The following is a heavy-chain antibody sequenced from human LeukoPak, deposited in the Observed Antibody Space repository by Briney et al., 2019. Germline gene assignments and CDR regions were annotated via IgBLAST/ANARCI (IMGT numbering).Heavy chain of an antibody. CDR2: IFPGDSDT. D-gene: IGHD5-18*01. J-gene: IGHJ5*02. CDR1: GYSFTTYW. V-gene: IGHV5-51*01. Sequence: GESLKISCKASGYSFTTYWIAWVRQMPGKGLEWMGIIFPGDSDTRYSPSFQGQVTISADKTISTAYLQWSSLKASDTAMYYCARHLRLWQNWFDPWGQGTLVTVSS. CDR3: ARHLRLWQNWFDP.